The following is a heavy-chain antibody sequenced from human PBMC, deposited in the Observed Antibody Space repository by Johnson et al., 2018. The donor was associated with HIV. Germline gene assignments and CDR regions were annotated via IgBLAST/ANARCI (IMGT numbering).Heavy chain of an antibody. D-gene: IGHD6-6*01. CDR1: GFTFSSYA. V-gene: IGHV3-74*01. CDR2: INSDGSST. J-gene: IGHJ3*02. Sequence: VQLVESGGGVVQPGRSLRLSCAASGFTFSSYAMHWVRQAPGKGLEWVARINSDGSSTSYADSVKGRFTISRDNAKNTLYLQMNSLRAEDTAVYYCAREGSSSSDDAFDIWGQGTMVTVSS. CDR3: AREGSSSSDDAFDI.